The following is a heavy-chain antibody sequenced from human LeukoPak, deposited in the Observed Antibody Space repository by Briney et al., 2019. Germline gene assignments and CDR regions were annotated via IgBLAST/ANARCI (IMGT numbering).Heavy chain of an antibody. J-gene: IGHJ6*02. D-gene: IGHD2-15*01. Sequence: PGGSLRLSCAASGFTFSSYAMSWVRQAPGKELEWVSAISGSGGSTYYADSVKGRFTISRDNSKNTLYLQMNSLRAEDTAVYYCAKRFPGGPKSYYYGMDVWGQGTTVTVSS. CDR1: GFTFSSYA. V-gene: IGHV3-23*01. CDR2: ISGSGGST. CDR3: AKRFPGGPKSYYYGMDV.